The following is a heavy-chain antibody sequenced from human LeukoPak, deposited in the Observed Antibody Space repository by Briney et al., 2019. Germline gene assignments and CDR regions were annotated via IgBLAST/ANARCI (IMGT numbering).Heavy chain of an antibody. CDR3: ARYLSGGELLYAFDI. J-gene: IGHJ3*02. D-gene: IGHD1-26*01. V-gene: IGHV5-51*01. CDR2: IYPGDSDT. Sequence: GESLKISCKGSGYGFTSYWIGWVRQMPGKGLEWMGIIYPGDSDTRYSPSFQGQVTISADKSISTAYLQWSSLKASDTAMYYCARYLSGGELLYAFDIWGQGTMVTDSS. CDR1: GYGFTSYW.